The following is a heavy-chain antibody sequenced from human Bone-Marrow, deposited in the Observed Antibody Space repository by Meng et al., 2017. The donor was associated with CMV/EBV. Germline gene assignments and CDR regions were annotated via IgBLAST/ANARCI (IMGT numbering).Heavy chain of an antibody. Sequence: ASVKVSCKASGYTFTGYYMHWVRQAPGQGLEWMGWINPNSGGTNYAQKFQGRVTMTRNTSISTAYMELSSLRSEDTAVYYCARVPYDFWSGYYGLDWGQGTLVTVS. J-gene: IGHJ4*02. CDR3: ARVPYDFWSGYYGLD. V-gene: IGHV1-2*02. CDR1: GYTFTGYY. CDR2: INPNSGGT. D-gene: IGHD3-3*01.